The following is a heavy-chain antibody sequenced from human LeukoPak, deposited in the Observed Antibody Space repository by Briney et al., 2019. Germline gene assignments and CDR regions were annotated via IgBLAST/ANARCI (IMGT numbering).Heavy chain of an antibody. CDR2: ISGSGGST. J-gene: IGHJ4*02. D-gene: IGHD2-2*01. Sequence: GGSLRLSCAASGFTFSSYAMSWVRQAPGEGREWVSAISGSGGSTYYADSVKGRFTISRDNSKNTLYLQMNSLRAEDTAVYYCAKDHCSSTSCYVFDYWGQGTLVTVSS. CDR3: AKDHCSSTSCYVFDY. CDR1: GFTFSSYA. V-gene: IGHV3-23*01.